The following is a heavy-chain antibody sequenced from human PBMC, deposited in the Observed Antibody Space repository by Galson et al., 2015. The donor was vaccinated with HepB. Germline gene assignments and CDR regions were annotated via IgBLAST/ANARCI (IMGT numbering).Heavy chain of an antibody. Sequence: SLRLSCAASGFTVSSNYMSWVRQAPGKGLEWVSVIYSGGSTYYADSVKGRFTISRDNSKNTLYLQMNSLRAEDTAVYYCARGGYSIAPVPSSFDYWGQGTLVTVSS. J-gene: IGHJ4*02. D-gene: IGHD3-10*01. CDR3: ARGGYSIAPVPSSFDY. V-gene: IGHV3-53*01. CDR2: IYSGGST. CDR1: GFTVSSNY.